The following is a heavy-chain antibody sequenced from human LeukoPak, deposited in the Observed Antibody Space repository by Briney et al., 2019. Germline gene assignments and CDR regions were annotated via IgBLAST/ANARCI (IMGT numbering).Heavy chain of an antibody. CDR1: GGSISSGGYS. V-gene: IGHV4-30-2*01. D-gene: IGHD5-18*01. J-gene: IGHJ5*02. CDR3: ARDADLDTAMVKGGWFDP. Sequence: PSETLSLTCAVSGGSISSGGYSWSWIRQPPGKGLEWIGYIYHSGSTYYNPSLKSRVTISVDRSKNQFSLKLSSVTAADTAVYYCARDADLDTAMVKGGWFDPWGQGTLVTVSS. CDR2: IYHSGST.